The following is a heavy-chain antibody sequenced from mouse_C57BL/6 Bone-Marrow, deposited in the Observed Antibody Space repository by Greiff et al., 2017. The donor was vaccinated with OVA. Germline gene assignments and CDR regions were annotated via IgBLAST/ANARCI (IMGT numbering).Heavy chain of an antibody. J-gene: IGHJ4*01. CDR3: ARASPYYSGSSHYYYAMDY. CDR1: GFSINSDCY. Sequence: EVQGVESGPSLVRPSQPLSLTCTVTGFSINSDCYWIWIRQFPGNKLEYIGYTFYSGITYYNPSLESRTYITRDTSKNQFSLKLSSVTTEDTATYYCARASPYYSGSSHYYYAMDYWGQGTSVTVSS. V-gene: IGHV3-3*01. D-gene: IGHD1-1*01. CDR2: TFYSGIT.